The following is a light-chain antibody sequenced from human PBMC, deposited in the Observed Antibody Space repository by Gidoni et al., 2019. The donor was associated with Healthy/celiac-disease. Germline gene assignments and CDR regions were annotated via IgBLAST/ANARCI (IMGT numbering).Light chain of an antibody. CDR3: QQRSNWPPVT. Sequence: PGERATLSCRASQSVSSYLAWYQQKPGQAPRLLIYDASNRATGIPARFSGSGSGTDFTLTISSLEPEDFAVYYCQQRSNWPPVTFGGGTKVEIK. J-gene: IGKJ4*01. CDR1: QSVSSY. V-gene: IGKV3-11*01. CDR2: DAS.